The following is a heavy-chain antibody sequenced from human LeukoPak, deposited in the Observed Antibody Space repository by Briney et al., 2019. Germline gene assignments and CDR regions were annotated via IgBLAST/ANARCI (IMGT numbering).Heavy chain of an antibody. V-gene: IGHV3-23*01. D-gene: IGHD6-13*01. CDR1: GFTFSTYA. Sequence: QLGGSLRLSCAASGFTFSTYAMSWVRQAPGKGLEWVSAITTGGGSTYYADSVKGRFTISRDNSKNTLCLQMNSLRAEDTAVYYCAKVRSGSWYYFDYWGQGTLVTVSS. CDR2: ITTGGGST. CDR3: AKVRSGSWYYFDY. J-gene: IGHJ4*02.